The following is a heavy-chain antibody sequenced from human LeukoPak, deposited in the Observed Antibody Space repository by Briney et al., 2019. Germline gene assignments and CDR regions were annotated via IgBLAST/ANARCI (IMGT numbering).Heavy chain of an antibody. CDR3: ARDQYYDFWSGYSYYYYGMDV. CDR2: INPNSGGT. J-gene: IGHJ6*02. D-gene: IGHD3-3*01. V-gene: IGHV1-2*02. Sequence: ASVKVSCKASGYTFTGYYMHWVRQAPGQWLEWMGWINPNSGGTNYAQKFQGRVTMTRDTSISTAYMELSRLRSDDTAVYYCARDQYYDFWSGYSYYYYGMDVWGQGTTVTVSS. CDR1: GYTFTGYY.